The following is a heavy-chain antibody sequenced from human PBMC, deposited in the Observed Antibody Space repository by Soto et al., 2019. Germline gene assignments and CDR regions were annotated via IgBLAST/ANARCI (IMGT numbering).Heavy chain of an antibody. J-gene: IGHJ4*02. CDR1: GGTFSSYA. D-gene: IGHD3-22*01. V-gene: IGHV1-69*13. CDR2: IIPIFGTA. Sequence: GASVKVSCKASGGTFSSYAISWVRQAPGQGLEWMGGIIPIFGTANYAQKFQGRVTITADESTSTAYMELSSLRSEDTAVYYCAGEGDSSGYYPYYFDYWGQGTLVTVSS. CDR3: AGEGDSSGYYPYYFDY.